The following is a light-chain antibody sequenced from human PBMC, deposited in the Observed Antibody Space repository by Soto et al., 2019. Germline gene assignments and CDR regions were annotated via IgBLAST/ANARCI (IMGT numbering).Light chain of an antibody. CDR1: SGHSSYA. V-gene: IGLV4-69*01. J-gene: IGLJ3*02. Sequence: QAVVTQSPSASASLGASVKLTCTLSSGHSSYAIAWHQQQPEKGPRYLMKLNSDGSYSKGDGIPHRFSGSSSGAERYLTISSLQSEDEADYYCQTWGTGIPVFGGGTKLTVL. CDR3: QTWGTGIPV. CDR2: LNSDGSY.